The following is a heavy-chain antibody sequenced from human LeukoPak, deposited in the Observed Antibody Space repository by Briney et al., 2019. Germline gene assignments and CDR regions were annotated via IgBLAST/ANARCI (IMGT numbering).Heavy chain of an antibody. CDR2: ISSSGSTI. CDR3: ARARGGYGRYYFDY. J-gene: IGHJ4*02. Sequence: GGSLRLSCAASGFTFTAYDMSWIRQAPGKGLEWVSYISSSGSTIYYTDSVKGRFTISRDNAKNSLYLQMNSLRAADTAVYYCARARGGYGRYYFDYWGQGTLVTVS. V-gene: IGHV3-11*04. CDR1: GFTFTAYD. D-gene: IGHD5-18*01.